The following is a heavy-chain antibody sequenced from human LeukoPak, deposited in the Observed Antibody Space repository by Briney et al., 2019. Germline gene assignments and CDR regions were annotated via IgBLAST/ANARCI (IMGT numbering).Heavy chain of an antibody. Sequence: SETLSLTCTVSGGSISSSSYYWGWIRQPPGKGLEWIGSIYYSGSTYYNPSLKSRVTISVDTSKNQFSLKLSSVTAADTAVYYCARLYDFWSGYLPYFDYWGQGTLVTVSS. CDR1: GGSISSSSYY. J-gene: IGHJ4*02. CDR3: ARLYDFWSGYLPYFDY. CDR2: IYYSGST. V-gene: IGHV4-39*01. D-gene: IGHD3-3*01.